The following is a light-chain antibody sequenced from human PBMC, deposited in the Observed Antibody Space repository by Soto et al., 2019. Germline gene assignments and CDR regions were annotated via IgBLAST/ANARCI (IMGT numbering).Light chain of an antibody. Sequence: EIGLTQSPATLSLSPGDRATLSCRASQSVSRYLAWYQQKPGQAPRLLIHDTSTRATGVPATFSGSGSGTEFTLTISSLEPEDSAIYYCQQRFSWPPTFGGGTHVEIK. J-gene: IGKJ4*01. CDR3: QQRFSWPPT. V-gene: IGKV3-11*01. CDR1: QSVSRY. CDR2: DTS.